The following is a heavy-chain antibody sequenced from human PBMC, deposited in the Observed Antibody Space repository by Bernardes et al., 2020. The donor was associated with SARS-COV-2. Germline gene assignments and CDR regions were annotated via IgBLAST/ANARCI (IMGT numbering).Heavy chain of an antibody. J-gene: IGHJ4*02. CDR2: ISTDGRTT. V-gene: IGHV3-74*01. D-gene: IGHD3-22*01. CDR3: ARGASSGYRIDY. CDR1: GFTFSSYW. Sequence: GGSLRLSCAASGFTFSSYWMHRVRQIPGRGLVWLSRISTDGRTTNYADSVEGRFTISRDNAKNTLWLQMNSLGADDTAVYYCARGASSGYRIDYWGPGTLVTVSS.